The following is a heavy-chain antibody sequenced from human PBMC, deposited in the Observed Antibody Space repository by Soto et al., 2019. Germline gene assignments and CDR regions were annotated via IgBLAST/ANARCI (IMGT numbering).Heavy chain of an antibody. J-gene: IGHJ4*02. D-gene: IGHD3-3*01. CDR3: TRGAFGTYYFED. CDR2: IKGDGSRT. V-gene: IGHV3-74*01. CDR1: GFTFSNDW. Sequence: GSLRLSCAASGFTFSNDWMHWVRQAPGMGLVWVARIKGDGSRTNYADSVKGRFTISRDNAKNTLYLQIDSLRADDTAVCYCTRGAFGTYYFEDWGQGSPVTVSS.